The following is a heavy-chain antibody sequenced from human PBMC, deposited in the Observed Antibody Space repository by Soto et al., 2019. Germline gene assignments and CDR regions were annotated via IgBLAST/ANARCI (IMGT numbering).Heavy chain of an antibody. CDR3: AREKSYGMDV. CDR2: MNPNSGNT. V-gene: IGHV1-8*01. Sequence: QVQLVQSGAEVKKPGASVKVSCKASGYTFTSYDINWVRQATGQGIEWMGWMNPNSGNTGYVQKFQGRVTMTRNTSMSTAYMELGSLRSEDAAGYCCAREKSYGMDVWGQGTTVTVSS. CDR1: GYTFTSYD. J-gene: IGHJ6*02.